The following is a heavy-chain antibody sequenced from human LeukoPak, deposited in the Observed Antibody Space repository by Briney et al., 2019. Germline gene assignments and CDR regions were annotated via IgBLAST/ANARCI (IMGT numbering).Heavy chain of an antibody. CDR1: GGSISSYY. Sequence: SETLSLTCTVSGGSISSYYWSWIRQPPGKGLEWIGYIYYSGSTNYNPSLKSRVTISVDTSKNQFSPKLSSVTAADTAVYYCARLFYSSGWYIGYWGQETLVTVSS. CDR3: ARLFYSSGWYIGY. V-gene: IGHV4-59*08. CDR2: IYYSGST. J-gene: IGHJ4*02. D-gene: IGHD6-19*01.